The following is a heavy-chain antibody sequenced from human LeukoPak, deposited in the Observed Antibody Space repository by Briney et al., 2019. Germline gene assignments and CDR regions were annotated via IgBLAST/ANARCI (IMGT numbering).Heavy chain of an antibody. CDR2: IYSSGTT. J-gene: IGHJ4*02. CDR3: ARDGYTASYYSLDY. V-gene: IGHV4-4*07. D-gene: IGHD1-26*01. CDR1: GGSIRIYY. Sequence: SETLSLTCTVSGGSIRIYYWSWIRQPAGKGLESIGRIYSSGTTNYNPSLKSRVTMSVDMSTNQFSLRLSSVTAADTAIYYCARDGYTASYYSLDYWGQGILVTVSS.